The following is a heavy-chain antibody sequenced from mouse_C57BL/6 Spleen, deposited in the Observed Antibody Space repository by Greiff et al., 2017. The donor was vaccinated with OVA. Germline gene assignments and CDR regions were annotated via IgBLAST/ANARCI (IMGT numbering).Heavy chain of an antibody. CDR1: GYAFSSSW. Sequence: QVQLQQSGPELVKPGASVKISCKASGYAFSSSWMNWVKQRPGKGLEWIGRIYPGDGDTNYNGKFKGKATLTAAKSSSTAYMQLSSLTSEDSAVYFCARSYSNYDYSMDYWGQGTSVTVSS. V-gene: IGHV1-82*01. J-gene: IGHJ4*01. D-gene: IGHD2-5*01. CDR2: IYPGDGDT. CDR3: ARSYSNYDYSMDY.